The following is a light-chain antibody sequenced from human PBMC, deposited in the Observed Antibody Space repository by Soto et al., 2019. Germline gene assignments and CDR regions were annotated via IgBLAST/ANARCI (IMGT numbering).Light chain of an antibody. CDR1: TSNIAGNT. CDR3: QSYDTNMNGYV. Sequence: QPVLTQPPSLSGTPGQRVTISCSGSTSNIAGNTVHWYQHLPETAPKLLIYANSNRPSGVPDRFSGSKSGTSASLAITGLQAEDEADYYCQSYDTNMNGYVFGTGTKVTVL. CDR2: ANS. V-gene: IGLV1-40*01. J-gene: IGLJ1*01.